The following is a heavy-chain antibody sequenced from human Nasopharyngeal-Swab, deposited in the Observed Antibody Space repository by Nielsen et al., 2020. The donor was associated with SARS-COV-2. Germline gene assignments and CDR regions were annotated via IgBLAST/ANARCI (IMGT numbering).Heavy chain of an antibody. J-gene: IGHJ4*02. CDR2: ISYDGSNK. V-gene: IGHV3-30-3*01. D-gene: IGHD4-17*01. Sequence: WIRHPPGKGLEWVAVISYDGSNKYYADSVKGRFTISRDNSKNTLYLQMNSLRAEDTAVYYCARDAPDYGDYAIDYWGQGTLVTVSS. CDR3: ARDAPDYGDYAIDY.